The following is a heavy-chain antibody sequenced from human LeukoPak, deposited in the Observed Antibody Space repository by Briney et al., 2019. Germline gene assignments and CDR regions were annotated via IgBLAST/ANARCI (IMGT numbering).Heavy chain of an antibody. CDR1: GYTFTSYG. Sequence: GASVKVSCKASGYTFTSYGISWVRQAPGQGLEWMGWISAYNGNTNYAQKLQGRVTMTTDTSTSTAYMELRSLRSDDTAVYYCAGSRLLAVAGPWYFDLWGRGTLVTVSS. CDR3: AGSRLLAVAGPWYFDL. D-gene: IGHD6-19*01. J-gene: IGHJ2*01. V-gene: IGHV1-18*01. CDR2: ISAYNGNT.